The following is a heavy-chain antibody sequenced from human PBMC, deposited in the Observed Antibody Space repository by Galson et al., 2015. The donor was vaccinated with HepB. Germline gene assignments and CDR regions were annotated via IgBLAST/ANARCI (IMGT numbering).Heavy chain of an antibody. CDR3: ATGPLGVAAAGFDS. D-gene: IGHD6-13*01. CDR2: FDPEDGET. V-gene: IGHV1-24*01. Sequence: SVKVSCKVSGYTLTELSMHWVRQAPGKGLEWMGGFDPEDGETIYAQKFQGRVTMTEDTSTDTAYMELSSLRSEDTAVYYCATGPLGVAAAGFDSWGQGTLVTVSS. CDR1: GYTLTELS. J-gene: IGHJ4*02.